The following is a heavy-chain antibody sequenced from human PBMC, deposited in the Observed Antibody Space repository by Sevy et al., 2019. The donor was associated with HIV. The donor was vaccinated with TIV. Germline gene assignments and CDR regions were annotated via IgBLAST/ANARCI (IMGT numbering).Heavy chain of an antibody. CDR1: GGSVSSGSYY. Sequence: SETLSLTCTVSGGSVSSGSYYWSWIRQPPGKGLEWIGYIYYSGSTNYNPSLKSRVTISVDTSKNQFSLKLSSVTAADTAVYYCARDGSGWYDYYGMDVWGLGTTVTVSS. J-gene: IGHJ6*02. V-gene: IGHV4-61*01. D-gene: IGHD6-19*01. CDR3: ARDGSGWYDYYGMDV. CDR2: IYYSGST.